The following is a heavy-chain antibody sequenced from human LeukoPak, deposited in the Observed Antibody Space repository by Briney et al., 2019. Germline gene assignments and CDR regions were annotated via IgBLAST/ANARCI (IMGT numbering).Heavy chain of an antibody. D-gene: IGHD2-15*01. CDR1: GYTFTDYY. Sequence: ASVKVSCKASGYTFTDYYMHWVRQAPGQGLEWMGWINPNSGGTNYAQKFQGRVTMTRDTSISTAYMELSRLRSDDTAQYHCARYGSWFDPWGQGTLVTVSS. CDR3: ARYGSWFDP. CDR2: INPNSGGT. J-gene: IGHJ5*02. V-gene: IGHV1-2*02.